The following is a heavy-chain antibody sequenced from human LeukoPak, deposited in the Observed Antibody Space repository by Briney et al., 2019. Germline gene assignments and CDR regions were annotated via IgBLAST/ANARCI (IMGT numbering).Heavy chain of an antibody. J-gene: IGHJ4*02. CDR2: IYYSGST. D-gene: IGHD3-16*02. CDR1: GGSISSSNYY. V-gene: IGHV4-39*01. Sequence: PSETLSLTCTVSGGSISSSNYYRGWIRQPPGKGLEWIGNIYYSGSTHYNPSLKSRVTISVDTSKNQFSLKLTSVTAADTAVYYCARRGVIDPYFDYWGQGTLVTVSS. CDR3: ARRGVIDPYFDY.